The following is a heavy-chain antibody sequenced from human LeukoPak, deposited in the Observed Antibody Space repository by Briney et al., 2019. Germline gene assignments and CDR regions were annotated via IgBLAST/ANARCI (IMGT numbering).Heavy chain of an antibody. CDR2: ITPLFGTA. CDR3: ARVKAVAGAYYFDY. V-gene: IGHV1-69*13. CDR1: GGTFSKYT. J-gene: IGHJ4*02. Sequence: SVKVSFKASGGTFSKYTISWVRQRPGQGLEWMGGITPLFGTANYAQKFQGRVTITADESASTAYMELSSLRSEDTAVYYRARVKAVAGAYYFDYWGQGTLVTVSS. D-gene: IGHD6-19*01.